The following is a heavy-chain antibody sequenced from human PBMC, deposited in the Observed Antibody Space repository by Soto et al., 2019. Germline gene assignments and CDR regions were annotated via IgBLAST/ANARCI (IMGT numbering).Heavy chain of an antibody. V-gene: IGHV3-30-3*01. Sequence: GGSLRLSCAASGFTFSSYAMHWVRQAPCKGLEWVAVISYDGSNKYYADSVKGRFTISRDNSKNTLYLQMNSLRAEDTAVYYCARDKFSDWNYPDYWGQGTLVTVS. D-gene: IGHD1-7*01. CDR1: GFTFSSYA. CDR3: ARDKFSDWNYPDY. J-gene: IGHJ4*02. CDR2: ISYDGSNK.